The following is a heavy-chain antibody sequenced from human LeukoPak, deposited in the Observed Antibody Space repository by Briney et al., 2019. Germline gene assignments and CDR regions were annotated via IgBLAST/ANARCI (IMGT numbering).Heavy chain of an antibody. CDR1: GFIFSSYA. D-gene: IGHD2-2*01. Sequence: PGRSLRLSCAASGFIFSSYAMHWVRQAPGKGLEWVAVISYDGSNKYYADSVKGRFTISRDNSKNTLYLQMNSLRAEDTAVYYCARARVRNQLLLLGDYWGQGTLVTVSS. CDR3: ARARVRNQLLLLGDY. J-gene: IGHJ4*02. V-gene: IGHV3-30-3*01. CDR2: ISYDGSNK.